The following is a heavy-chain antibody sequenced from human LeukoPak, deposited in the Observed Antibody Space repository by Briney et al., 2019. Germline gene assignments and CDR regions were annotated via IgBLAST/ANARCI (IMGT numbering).Heavy chain of an antibody. V-gene: IGHV4-59*08. CDR1: GGSISSYY. Sequence: SETLSLTCTVSGGSISSYYWSWIRQPPGKGLEWIGYIYYSGSTNYNPSLKSRVTISVDTSKNQFSLKLSSVTAADTAVYYCARLPDYLYYFDYWGQGTLVTVSS. CDR3: ARLPDYLYYFDY. J-gene: IGHJ4*02. D-gene: IGHD4-11*01. CDR2: IYYSGST.